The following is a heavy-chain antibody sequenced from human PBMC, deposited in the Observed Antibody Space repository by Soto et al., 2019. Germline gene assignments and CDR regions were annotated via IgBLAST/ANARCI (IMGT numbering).Heavy chain of an antibody. V-gene: IGHV3-23*01. J-gene: IGHJ4*02. Sequence: GGSLRLSCAASGFTFSSYAMSWVRQAPGKGLEWVSAISGSGGSTYYADSLKGRFTISRDNSKNTLYLQMNSLRAEDTAVYYCAKDRTRGFMGPHDYWGQGTLVTVSS. CDR3: AKDRTRGFMGPHDY. CDR1: GFTFSSYA. CDR2: ISGSGGST. D-gene: IGHD1-26*01.